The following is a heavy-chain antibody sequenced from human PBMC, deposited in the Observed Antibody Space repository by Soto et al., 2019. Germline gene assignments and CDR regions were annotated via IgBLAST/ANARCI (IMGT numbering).Heavy chain of an antibody. J-gene: IGHJ4*02. V-gene: IGHV3-23*01. CDR3: VKDAPQPFSD. CDR2: ISGTAHAS. Sequence: EVQLLESGGGLVQPGGSLRISCAASGFDFSNYGMSWVRQAPGKGLEWVSAISGTAHASYCAASVKGRFTISRDNSKNTLYLHMNSLRVGDTAVYFCVKDAPQPFSDWGQGTLVTVSS. D-gene: IGHD3-3*02. CDR1: GFDFSNYG.